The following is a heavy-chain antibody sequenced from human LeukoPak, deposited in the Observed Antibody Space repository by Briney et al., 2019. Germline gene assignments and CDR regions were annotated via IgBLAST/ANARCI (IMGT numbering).Heavy chain of an antibody. V-gene: IGHV4-4*07. J-gene: IGHJ4*02. Sequence: SETLSLTCTVSGGSISNYYWSWIRQPAGKGLEWIGRIYTSGSTNYNPSLKSRVTMSVDTSKNQFSLKLSSVTASDTAVYYCARRDTVMVTNFDYWGQGTLVTVSS. D-gene: IGHD5-18*01. CDR1: GGSISNYY. CDR2: IYTSGST. CDR3: ARRDTVMVTNFDY.